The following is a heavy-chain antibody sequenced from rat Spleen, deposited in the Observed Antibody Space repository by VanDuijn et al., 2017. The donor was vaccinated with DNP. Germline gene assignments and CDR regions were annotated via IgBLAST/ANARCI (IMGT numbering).Heavy chain of an antibody. Sequence: EVQLVESGGGLVQPGRSLKLSCAASASSFSDYNMAWVRQAPGKGLEWIGEINKDSSTINYTPSLKDKFTISRDNAQNTLYLQISKLGSEDTAIYYCARERAGVDYWGQGVKVTVSS. CDR1: ASSFSDYN. V-gene: IGHV4-2*01. D-gene: IGHD1-2*01. CDR2: INKDSSTI. J-gene: IGHJ2*01. CDR3: ARERAGVDY.